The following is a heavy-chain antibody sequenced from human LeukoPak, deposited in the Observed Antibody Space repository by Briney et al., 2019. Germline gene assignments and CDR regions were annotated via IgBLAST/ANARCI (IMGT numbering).Heavy chain of an antibody. CDR1: GYTLYRDG. V-gene: IGHV1-18*01. Sequence: ASVKVSCKASGYTLYRDGFRCVRQAPGQGLEWMGWISAYNGNTNYAQKLQGRVTMTTDTSTTTAYMELGSLSSDDTAVYYCAHMFTGYYMDYWGQGTLVTVSS. D-gene: IGHD3-9*01. CDR2: ISAYNGNT. J-gene: IGHJ4*02. CDR3: AHMFTGYYMDY.